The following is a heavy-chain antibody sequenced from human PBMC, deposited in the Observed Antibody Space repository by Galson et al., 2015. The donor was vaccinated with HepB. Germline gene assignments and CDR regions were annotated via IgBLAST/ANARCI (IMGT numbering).Heavy chain of an antibody. CDR3: TRMGVWFGYAPGSYFDY. Sequence: SLRLSCATSGFTFGDYAIAWVRQAPGKGLEWIGLIRSKTYDGTTEYAASVKGRVTISRDDSKSIVNLLMFSLKTEDTAVYYCTRMGVWFGYAPGSYFDYWGQGALVSVSS. V-gene: IGHV3-49*04. D-gene: IGHD3-10*01. CDR2: IRSKTYDGTT. J-gene: IGHJ4*02. CDR1: GFTFGDYA.